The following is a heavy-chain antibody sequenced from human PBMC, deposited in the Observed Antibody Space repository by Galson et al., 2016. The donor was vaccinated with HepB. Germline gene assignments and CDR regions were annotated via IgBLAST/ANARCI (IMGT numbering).Heavy chain of an antibody. D-gene: IGHD2/OR15-2a*01. CDR2: IKPDETIT. V-gene: IGHV3-74*01. J-gene: IGHJ5*02. Sequence: SLRLSCAASGFTFSTYAMSWVRQAPGKGLVWVSIIKPDETITSYADSVKGRFTISRDNAKNTLYLQMNSLRAEDTAVYYCARDNSNHEGWSFDPWGQGTLATVSS. CDR1: GFTFSTYA. CDR3: ARDNSNHEGWSFDP.